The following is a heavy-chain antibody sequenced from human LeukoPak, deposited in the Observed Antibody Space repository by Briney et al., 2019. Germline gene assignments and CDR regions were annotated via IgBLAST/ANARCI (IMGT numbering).Heavy chain of an antibody. J-gene: IGHJ6*02. Sequence: GGSLRLSCAASGFTFSDSWMSWVRQAPGKGLEWVANMNQDGSAKGYVDSVEGRFTISRDNARNSLYLQMSSLRPEDTAVYYCATYTHWVAGDVWGQGTTVTVSS. CDR2: MNQDGSAK. CDR3: ATYTHWVAGDV. CDR1: GFTFSDSW. V-gene: IGHV3-7*01. D-gene: IGHD3-16*01.